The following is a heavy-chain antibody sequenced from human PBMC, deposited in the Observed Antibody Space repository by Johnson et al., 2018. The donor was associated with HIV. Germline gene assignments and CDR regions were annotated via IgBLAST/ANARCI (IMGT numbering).Heavy chain of an antibody. V-gene: IGHV3-9*01. CDR3: ASLGGLGGFDV. J-gene: IGHJ3*01. CDR2: ISWNSGSI. CDR1: GFTFDDYA. Sequence: VQLVESGGGLVQPGRSLRLSCAASGFTFDDYAMHWVRQAPGKGLEWVSGISWNSGSIGYADSVKGRFTISRDNAKNSLYLQMNSLRTEDTAVYYCASLGGLGGFDVWGQGTMVTVSS. D-gene: IGHD1-26*01.